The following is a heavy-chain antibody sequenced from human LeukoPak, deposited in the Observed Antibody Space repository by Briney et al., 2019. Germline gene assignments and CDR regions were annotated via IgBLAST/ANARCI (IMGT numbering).Heavy chain of an antibody. CDR1: GGSISSSSYY. J-gene: IGHJ5*02. CDR3: ASHPYSGRTNWFDP. V-gene: IGHV4-39*01. D-gene: IGHD1-26*01. Sequence: PSETLSLTCTVSGGSISSSSYYWGWIRQPPGKGLEWIGSIYYSGSTYYNPSLKSRVTISVDTSKNQFSLKLSSATAADTAVYYCASHPYSGRTNWFDPWGQGTLVTVSS. CDR2: IYYSGST.